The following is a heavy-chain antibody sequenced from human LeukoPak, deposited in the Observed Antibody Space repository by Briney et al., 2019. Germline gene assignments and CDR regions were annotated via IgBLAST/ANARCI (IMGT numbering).Heavy chain of an antibody. J-gene: IGHJ6*03. V-gene: IGHV1-69*13. Sequence: SVKVSCKASGYTFTSYYMHWVRQAPGQGLEWMGGIIPIFGTANYAQKFQGRVTITADESTSTAYMELSSLRSEDTAVYYCAARGSQGDYYYMDVWGKGTTVTVSS. D-gene: IGHD2-15*01. CDR3: AARGSQGDYYYMDV. CDR1: GYTFTSYY. CDR2: IIPIFGTA.